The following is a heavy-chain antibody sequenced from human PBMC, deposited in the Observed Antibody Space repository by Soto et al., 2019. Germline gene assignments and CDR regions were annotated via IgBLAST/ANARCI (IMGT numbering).Heavy chain of an antibody. CDR2: INPNSGGT. Sequence: GASVKVSCKASGYTFTGYYMHWVRQAPGRGLEWMGWINPNSGGTNYAQKFQGRVTMTRDTSISTAYMELSRLRSDDTAVYYCARVVKTHYYYYGMDVWGQGTTVTVSS. CDR1: GYTFTGYY. CDR3: ARVVKTHYYYYGMDV. V-gene: IGHV1-2*02. J-gene: IGHJ6*02.